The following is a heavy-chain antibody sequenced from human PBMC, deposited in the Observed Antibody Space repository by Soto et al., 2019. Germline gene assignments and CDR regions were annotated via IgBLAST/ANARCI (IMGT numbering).Heavy chain of an antibody. CDR1: EFTFNNSA. CDR2: ISYDGSSK. V-gene: IGHV3-30*18. J-gene: IGHJ2*01. D-gene: IGHD2-21*02. Sequence: QVQLVESGGGVDQPGRSLRLSCAASEFTFNNSAMDWVRQAPGTGLEWVAVISYDGSSKYYADSVKGRFTISRDNFKNTLYLQLNSLRAEDTAVYYCAKDPNDYDGDCTKDVWGRGTLVTVSS. CDR3: AKDPNDYDGDCTKDV.